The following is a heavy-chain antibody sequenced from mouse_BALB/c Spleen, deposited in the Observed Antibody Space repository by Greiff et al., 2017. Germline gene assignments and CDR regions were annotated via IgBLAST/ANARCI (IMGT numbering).Heavy chain of an antibody. CDR3: ARSYGKPYWYFDV. D-gene: IGHD2-1*01. CDR1: GDSITSGY. Sequence: EVKLQESGPSLVKPSQTLSLTCSVTGDSITSGYWNWIRKFPGNKLEYMGYISYSGSTYYNPSLKSRISITRDTSKNQYYLQLNSVTTEDTATYYCARSYGKPYWYFDVWGAGTTVTVSS. CDR2: ISYSGST. J-gene: IGHJ1*01. V-gene: IGHV3-8*02.